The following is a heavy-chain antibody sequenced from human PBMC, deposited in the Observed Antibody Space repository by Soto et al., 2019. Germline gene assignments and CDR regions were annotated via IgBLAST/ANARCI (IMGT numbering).Heavy chain of an antibody. D-gene: IGHD1-7*01. J-gene: IGHJ4*02. Sequence: GGSLRLSCAASGFSFSTYWMSWVSQAPGKGLQWVADIKQDGSEKYYVDSVKGRFTISRDNAKNSLYLQMNSLRAEDTAVYYCARWNYVESCFDYWGQGTLATVSS. CDR1: GFSFSTYW. V-gene: IGHV3-7*01. CDR2: IKQDGSEK. CDR3: ARWNYVESCFDY.